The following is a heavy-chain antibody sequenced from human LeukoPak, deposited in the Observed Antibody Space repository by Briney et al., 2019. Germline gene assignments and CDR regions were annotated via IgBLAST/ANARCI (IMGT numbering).Heavy chain of an antibody. CDR3: AKDRVVRGVIRYFDY. V-gene: IGHV3-23*01. J-gene: IGHJ4*02. CDR1: GFTLSSYA. Sequence: PGVSLTLFCAASGFTLSSYAMRWARQAPEEGMEWVSAISGSGGSTYYADFVKCRFTISRDNSKNTLYLQMNSLRAEDTAVYYCAKDRVVRGVIRYFDYWGQGTLVTVSS. CDR2: ISGSGGST. D-gene: IGHD3-10*01.